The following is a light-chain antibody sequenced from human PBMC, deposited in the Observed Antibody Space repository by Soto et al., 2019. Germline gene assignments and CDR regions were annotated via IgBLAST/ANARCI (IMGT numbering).Light chain of an antibody. V-gene: IGKV3-20*01. CDR1: QSVSSSY. CDR2: GAS. Sequence: EIVLTQSPGTLSLSPGERATLFCRASQSVSSSYLAWYQQKPGQAPRLLIYGASSRATGIPDRFSGSGSGTDFTLTISRLEPEDFAVYYCQQYGSSVTFGPGTKVDIK. CDR3: QQYGSSVT. J-gene: IGKJ3*01.